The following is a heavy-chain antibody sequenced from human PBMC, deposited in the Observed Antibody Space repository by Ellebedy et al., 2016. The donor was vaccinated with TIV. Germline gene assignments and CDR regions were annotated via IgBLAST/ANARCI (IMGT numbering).Heavy chain of an antibody. CDR3: ARISAEGLNLDY. V-gene: IGHV1-8*01. D-gene: IGHD2-8*01. J-gene: IGHJ4*02. CDR1: GYTFTSYD. Sequence: AASVKVSCKASGYTFTSYDINWARQATGQGLEWMGWMNPNSGNTGYAQKFQGRVTMTRNTSISTAYMELSSLRSEDTAVYYCARISAEGLNLDYWGQGTLVTVSS. CDR2: MNPNSGNT.